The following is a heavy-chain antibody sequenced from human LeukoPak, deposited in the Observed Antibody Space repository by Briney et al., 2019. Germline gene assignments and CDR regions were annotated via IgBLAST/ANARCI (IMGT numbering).Heavy chain of an antibody. Sequence: SETLSLTCTVSGGSISSSSYYWGWIRQPPGKGLEWIGSIYYSGSTYYNPSLKSRVTISVDTSKNQFSLKLSSVTAADTAVYYCARVPVWGSYRYTLDYWGQGTLVTVSS. CDR2: IYYSGST. CDR1: GGSISSSSYY. D-gene: IGHD3-16*02. J-gene: IGHJ4*02. CDR3: ARVPVWGSYRYTLDY. V-gene: IGHV4-39*07.